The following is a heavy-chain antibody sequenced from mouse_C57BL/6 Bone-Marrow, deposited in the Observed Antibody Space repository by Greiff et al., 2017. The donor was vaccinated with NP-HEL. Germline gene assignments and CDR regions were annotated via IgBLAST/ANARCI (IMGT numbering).Heavy chain of an antibody. CDR1: GFSLTSYG. D-gene: IGHD1-1*01. J-gene: IGHJ3*01. Sequence: VQLQQSGPGLVQPSQSLSLTCTVSGFSLTSYGVHWVRQSPGKGLEWLGVIWSGGSTDYNAAFLSRLSISKDNSKSQVFFKMNSMQADDTAIYYCAAGINYGSRFAYWGQGTLVTVSA. CDR2: IWSGGST. CDR3: AAGINYGSRFAY. V-gene: IGHV2-2*01.